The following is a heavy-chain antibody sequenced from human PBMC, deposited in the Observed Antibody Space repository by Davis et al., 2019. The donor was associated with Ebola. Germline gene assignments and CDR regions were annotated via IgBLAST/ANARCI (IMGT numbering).Heavy chain of an antibody. CDR1: GFTVRNTH. V-gene: IGHV3-53*01. Sequence: GGSLRLSCDVSGFTVRNTHMSWVRQAPGKGLEWVSGIYGGDTHYAESVKGRLTISRDNSKNTLYLEMNSLIVEDTAVYFCAREPTENYYYFYGMDVWGKGTTVSVSS. CDR2: IYGGDT. CDR3: AREPTENYYYFYGMDV. J-gene: IGHJ6*04.